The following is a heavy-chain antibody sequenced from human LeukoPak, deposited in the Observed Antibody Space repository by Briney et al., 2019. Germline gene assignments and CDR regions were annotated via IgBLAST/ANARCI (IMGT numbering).Heavy chain of an antibody. D-gene: IGHD6-13*01. CDR3: ARGGSRSPRDAFDI. CDR2: ISPSGAST. J-gene: IGHJ3*02. CDR1: GYTFTGSY. Sequence: ASVKVSCKASGYTFTGSYLHWVRQAPGQGLEWMGMISPSGASTTYAQKFQGRVTMTRDMSTSTVYMELSSLRSEDTAVYYCARGGSRSPRDAFDIWGQGTMVTVSS. V-gene: IGHV1-46*01.